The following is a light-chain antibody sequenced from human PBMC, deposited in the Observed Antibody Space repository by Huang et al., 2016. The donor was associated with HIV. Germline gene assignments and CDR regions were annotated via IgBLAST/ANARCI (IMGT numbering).Light chain of an antibody. V-gene: IGKV3-15*01. CDR2: GAS. Sequence: EIVMTQSPTTLSVSPGERATLSCRASQRVSNLAWYQQKPGQASRLLIYGASTRATGVPARFSGSGSGTEFTLTISSLQSEDFAVYYCQQYNNWPPTFGQGTKVEIK. CDR3: QQYNNWPPT. J-gene: IGKJ1*01. CDR1: QRVSN.